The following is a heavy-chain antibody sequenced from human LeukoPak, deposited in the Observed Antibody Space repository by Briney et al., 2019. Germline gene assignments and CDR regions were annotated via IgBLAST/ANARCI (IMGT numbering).Heavy chain of an antibody. Sequence: GGSLRLSCAASGFTVSSNYMSWVRQAPGKGLEWVSVIYSGGSTYYADSVKGRFTISRDNSKNTLCLQMNSLRAEDTAVYYCAKDRPIIRFLEWPRHTAWYFDYWGQGTLVTVSS. CDR3: AKDRPIIRFLEWPRHTAWYFDY. CDR1: GFTVSSNY. D-gene: IGHD3-3*01. V-gene: IGHV3-66*01. J-gene: IGHJ4*02. CDR2: IYSGGST.